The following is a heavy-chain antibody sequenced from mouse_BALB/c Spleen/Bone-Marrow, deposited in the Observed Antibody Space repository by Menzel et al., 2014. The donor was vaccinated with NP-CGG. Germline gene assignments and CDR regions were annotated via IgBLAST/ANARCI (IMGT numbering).Heavy chain of an antibody. Sequence: QVQLQQPGAELVKPGASVRLSCKASGYSFTTYWIHWVKQRPGQGLEWIGEINPSNGRTNYNEKFKSKATLTVDKSSSTAYMQLSSRTSEDSAVYYCARYDGPAWFAYWGQGTLVTVSA. CDR2: INPSNGRT. J-gene: IGHJ3*01. V-gene: IGHV1S81*02. CDR1: GYSFTTYW. CDR3: ARYDGPAWFAY. D-gene: IGHD2-3*01.